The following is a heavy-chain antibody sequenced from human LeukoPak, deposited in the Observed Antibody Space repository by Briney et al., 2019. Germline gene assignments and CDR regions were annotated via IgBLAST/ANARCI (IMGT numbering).Heavy chain of an antibody. CDR1: GGSFSPYY. CDR3: ARGRGARSSRWYNWFDP. D-gene: IGHD6-13*01. Sequence: SETLSLTCAVYGGSFSPYYWSWLRQPPGKGLEWIGEITHSGSTNYNPSLKSRVTISIDTSKNQFSLEMSSVTAADTAVYYCARGRGARSSRWYNWFDPWGQGTLVTVSS. V-gene: IGHV4-34*01. J-gene: IGHJ5*02. CDR2: ITHSGST.